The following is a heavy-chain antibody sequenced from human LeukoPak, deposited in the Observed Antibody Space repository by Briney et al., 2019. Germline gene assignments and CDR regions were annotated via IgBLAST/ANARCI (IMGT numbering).Heavy chain of an antibody. CDR2: ISYDGSNK. D-gene: IGHD4-17*01. CDR3: ARDHGDYSEYFQH. CDR1: GFTFSSYG. Sequence: GGSLRLSCAASGFTFSSYGMHWVRQAPGKGLEWVAVISYDGSNKYYADSVKGRFTISRDNSKNTLYLQMNSLRAEDTAVYYCARDHGDYSEYFQHWGQGTLVTVSS. J-gene: IGHJ1*01. V-gene: IGHV3-30*19.